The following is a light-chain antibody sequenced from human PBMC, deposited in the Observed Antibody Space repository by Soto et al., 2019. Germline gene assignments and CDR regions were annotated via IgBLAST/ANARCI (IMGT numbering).Light chain of an antibody. Sequence: QSVLTQPASVSGSPGQSITISCTGTNSDVGGYNYVSWYQQHPGKAPKLMIYEVSNRPSGVSNRFSGSKSGNTASLTISGLQAEDEADYYCSSYTSSSKGVFGTGTKLTVL. CDR1: NSDVGGYNY. CDR2: EVS. J-gene: IGLJ1*01. V-gene: IGLV2-14*01. CDR3: SSYTSSSKGV.